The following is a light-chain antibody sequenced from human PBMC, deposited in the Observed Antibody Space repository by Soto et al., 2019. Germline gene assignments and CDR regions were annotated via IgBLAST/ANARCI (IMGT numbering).Light chain of an antibody. CDR3: CSYAGRVNLYV. CDR2: DVS. CDR1: STDVGGYNY. V-gene: IGLV2-11*02. J-gene: IGLJ1*01. Sequence: QSALTQPRSVSGSPGQSVTISCTGTSTDVGGYNYVSWYQQHPGKVPKLMLYDVSKRPSGVPDRFSGSKSGNTASLTISGLQAEDEADYYCCSYAGRVNLYVFGSGTKVTVL.